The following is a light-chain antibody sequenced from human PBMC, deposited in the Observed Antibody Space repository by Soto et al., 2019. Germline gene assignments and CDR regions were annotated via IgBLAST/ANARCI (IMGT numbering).Light chain of an antibody. J-gene: IGKJ1*01. Sequence: EVVLTQSPGTLSVSPGEGATLSCRASQSVSSKLAWYQQKPGQAPRLLIYGASTRATGVPARFSGSGSGTEFTLTISDVQPEDFALYYCHQRQSWPRTFGQGTKVDI. CDR3: HQRQSWPRT. CDR2: GAS. V-gene: IGKV3-15*01. CDR1: QSVSSK.